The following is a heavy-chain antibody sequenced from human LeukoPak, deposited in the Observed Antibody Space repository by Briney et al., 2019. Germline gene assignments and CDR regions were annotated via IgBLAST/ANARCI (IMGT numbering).Heavy chain of an antibody. D-gene: IGHD2-15*01. CDR3: GRGGSSGVDY. Sequence: ASVKVPCKTSGYTFTKNALHWVRQGPGQSLEWMGWIRTDTGDTEYSQKFQGRVTLTRDTSATTVYVELKSLRSEDTAVYYCGRGGSSGVDYWGQGTLVTVSS. CDR2: IRTDTGDT. J-gene: IGHJ4*02. V-gene: IGHV1-3*04. CDR1: GYTFTKNA.